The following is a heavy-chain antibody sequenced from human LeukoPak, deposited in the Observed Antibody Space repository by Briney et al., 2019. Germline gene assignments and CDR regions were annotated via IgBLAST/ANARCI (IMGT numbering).Heavy chain of an antibody. CDR3: AARSSGNPYF. CDR2: IKQDGSEK. D-gene: IGHD1-26*01. CDR1: GFTFGKYW. Sequence: PGGSLRLSCVASGFTFGKYWMSWVRQTPGKGLQWVAKIKQDGSEKYYVDSVKGRFTISRDNAENSLYLQMNSLRVEDTAVYYCAARSSGNPYFWGQGTLVTVSS. V-gene: IGHV3-7*03. J-gene: IGHJ4*02.